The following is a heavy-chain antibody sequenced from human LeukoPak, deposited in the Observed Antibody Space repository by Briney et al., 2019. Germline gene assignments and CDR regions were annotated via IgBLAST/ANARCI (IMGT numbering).Heavy chain of an antibody. J-gene: IGHJ4*02. CDR2: ISAYNGNT. V-gene: IGHV1-18*01. CDR1: GYTFTSYG. CDR3: ARRYCSSTSCSLYYFDY. Sequence: GASVKVSCKASGYTFTSYGISWVRQAPGQGLEWMGWISAYNGNTNYAQKLQGRVTMTTDTSTSTAYMELRSLRSDDTAVCYCARRYCSSTSCSLYYFDYWGQGTLVTVSS. D-gene: IGHD2-2*01.